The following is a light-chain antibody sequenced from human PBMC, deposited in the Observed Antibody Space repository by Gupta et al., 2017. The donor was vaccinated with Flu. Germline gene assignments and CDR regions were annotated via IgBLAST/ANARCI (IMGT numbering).Light chain of an antibody. J-gene: IGLJ2*01. CDR2: RNN. V-gene: IGLV1-47*01. CDR1: SSNIGSNY. CDR3: ATWHDSLSVV. Sequence: QSVLTQPPSVSGTPGQRVTISCSGSSSNIGSNYVYWYQQLPGTAPKLLIYRNNQRPSGVPDRFSVPKSGTSASLAISGLRSEDEADYYCATWHDSLSVVFGGGTKLTVL.